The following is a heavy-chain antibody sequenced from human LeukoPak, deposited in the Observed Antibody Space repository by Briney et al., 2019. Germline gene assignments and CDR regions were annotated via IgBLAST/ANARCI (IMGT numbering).Heavy chain of an antibody. CDR1: GLTFSNYA. J-gene: IGHJ6*03. D-gene: IGHD2-21*01. CDR3: AKGFRTGVGHNVGYHYYMDV. Sequence: GGSLRLSCAASGLTFSNYAMSWVRQAPGKGLKWVSTINNNGADTYYADSVKGRFTISRDNSYNTVSLQMNSLRDEDTGVYYSAKGFRTGVGHNVGYHYYMDVWGKGATVTASS. V-gene: IGHV3-23*01. CDR2: INNNGADT.